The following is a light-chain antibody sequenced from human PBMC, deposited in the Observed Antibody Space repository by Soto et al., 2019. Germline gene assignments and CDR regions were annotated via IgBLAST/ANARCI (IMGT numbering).Light chain of an antibody. CDR3: QQRTKT. J-gene: IGKJ5*01. V-gene: IGKV3-11*01. CDR2: DAS. Sequence: EIVLTQSPATLSLSPGERATLSCRASQSVSSYLAWYPQKPGQAPRLLISDASNRATGIPARFSGSGSGTDFTLTISSLEPEDFAVYYCQQRTKTFGQGTRLDIK. CDR1: QSVSSY.